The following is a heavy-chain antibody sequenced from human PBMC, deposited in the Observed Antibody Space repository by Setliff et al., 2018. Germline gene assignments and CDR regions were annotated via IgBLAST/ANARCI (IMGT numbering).Heavy chain of an antibody. CDR1: GDFMSHY. J-gene: IGHJ4*02. Sequence: SETLSLTCSVSGDFMSHYWSWIRQPPGKGLEWIGNIYYAGNTNFHPSLKTRVSMSLDTSKNQLTLRLTSVTAADTAVYYCARATTRRYESSGYLDSWGLGKLVTVSS. V-gene: IGHV4-59*11. D-gene: IGHD3-22*01. CDR2: IYYAGNT. CDR3: ARATTRRYESSGYLDS.